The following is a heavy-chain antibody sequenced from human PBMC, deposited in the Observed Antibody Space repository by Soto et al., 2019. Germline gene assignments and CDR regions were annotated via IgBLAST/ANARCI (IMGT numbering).Heavy chain of an antibody. V-gene: IGHV3-33*01. CDR3: ARDAGGIAVAGTYYFDY. CDR1: GFTFSSYG. Sequence: QVQLVESGGGVVQPGRSLRLSCAASGFTFSSYGMHWVRQAPGKGLEWVAVIWYDGSNKYYADSVKGRFTISRDNSKNTLYLQMNSLRAEDTAVYYCARDAGGIAVAGTYYFDYWGQGNLVTVSS. J-gene: IGHJ4*02. D-gene: IGHD6-19*01. CDR2: IWYDGSNK.